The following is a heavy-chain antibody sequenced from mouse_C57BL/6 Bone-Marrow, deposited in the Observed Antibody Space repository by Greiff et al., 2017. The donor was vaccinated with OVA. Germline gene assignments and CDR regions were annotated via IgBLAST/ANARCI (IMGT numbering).Heavy chain of an antibody. CDR2: ISNGGGST. CDR3: ARHDGYYEGVYAMDY. D-gene: IGHD2-3*01. CDR1: GFTFSDYY. Sequence: EVKLVESGGGLVQPGGSLKLSCAASGFTFSDYYMYWVRQTPEKRLEWVAYISNGGGSTYYPDTVKGRFTISRDNAKNTLYLQMSRLKSEDTAMYYCARHDGYYEGVYAMDYWGQGTSVTVSS. J-gene: IGHJ4*01. V-gene: IGHV5-12*01.